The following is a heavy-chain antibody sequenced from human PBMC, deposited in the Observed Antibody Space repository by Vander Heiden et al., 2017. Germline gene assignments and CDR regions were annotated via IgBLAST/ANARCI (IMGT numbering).Heavy chain of an antibody. CDR2: IYPGDSDT. J-gene: IGHJ5*02. CDR3: ARQVGYCSSTSCSNWFDP. Sequence: EVQLVQSGAEVKKPGESLKISCKGSGYSFTSYWIGWVRQMPGKGLEWMGIIYPGDSDTRYSTSFQGQVTISADKSISTAYRQWSSLKASETAMYYCARQVGYCSSTSCSNWFDPWGQGTLVTVSS. V-gene: IGHV5-51*01. CDR1: GYSFTSYW. D-gene: IGHD2-2*03.